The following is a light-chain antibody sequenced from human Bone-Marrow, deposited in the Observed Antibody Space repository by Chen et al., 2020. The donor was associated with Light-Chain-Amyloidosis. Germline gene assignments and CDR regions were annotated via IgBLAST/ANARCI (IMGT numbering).Light chain of an antibody. CDR3: QSADSSGTYEVI. CDR2: RDT. V-gene: IGLV3-25*03. Sequence: SYELTQPPSVSVSPGQTARITCSGDDLPTKYAYGYQQKPGQAPVLVIHRDTERPSGISERFSGSNSGTTATLTISGVQAEDEADYHCQSADSSGTYEVIFGGGTKLTVL. CDR1: DLPTKY. J-gene: IGLJ2*01.